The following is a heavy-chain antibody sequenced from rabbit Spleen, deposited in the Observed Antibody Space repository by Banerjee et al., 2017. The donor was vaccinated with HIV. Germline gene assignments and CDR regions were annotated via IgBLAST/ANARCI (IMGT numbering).Heavy chain of an antibody. V-gene: IGHV1S40*01. CDR3: ARSDGGTGYAYAL. CDR1: GFDFSAYTF. D-gene: IGHD6-1*01. J-gene: IGHJ4*01. Sequence: LVEYGGDLVQPGASLTLTCTASGFDFSAYTFMCWVRQAPGKGLEWIGCIDAGSSGSTYSAIWAKGRFTISKTSTTVTLQMTSLTAADTATYLCARSDGGTGYAYALWGPGTLVTVS. CDR2: IDAGSSGST.